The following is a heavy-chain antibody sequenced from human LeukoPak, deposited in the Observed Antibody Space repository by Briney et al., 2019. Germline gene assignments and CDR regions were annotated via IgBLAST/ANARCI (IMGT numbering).Heavy chain of an antibody. CDR2: IYYSGST. J-gene: IGHJ5*02. CDR1: GGSISSSSYY. D-gene: IGHD3-3*01. Sequence: PSETLSLTCTVSGGSISSSSYYWGWIRQPPGKGLEWIGSIYYSGSTYYNPSLKSRVTISVDTSKNQFSLKLSSVTAADTAVYYCARHITIFGVVNVGWFDPWGQGTLVTVSS. V-gene: IGHV4-39*01. CDR3: ARHITIFGVVNVGWFDP.